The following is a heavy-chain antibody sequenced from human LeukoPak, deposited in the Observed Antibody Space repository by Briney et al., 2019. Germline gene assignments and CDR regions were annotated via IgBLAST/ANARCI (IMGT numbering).Heavy chain of an antibody. Sequence: PGGSLRLSCAASGFTFSSYEINWVRQAPGKGLEWVSYNSSGGSTVYYADSVKGRFTISRDNAKNSLYLQMSSLRAEDTAVYYCARAFYGDLDYWGQGTLVTVSS. J-gene: IGHJ4*02. V-gene: IGHV3-48*03. CDR2: NSSGGSTV. CDR1: GFTFSSYE. D-gene: IGHD4-17*01. CDR3: ARAFYGDLDY.